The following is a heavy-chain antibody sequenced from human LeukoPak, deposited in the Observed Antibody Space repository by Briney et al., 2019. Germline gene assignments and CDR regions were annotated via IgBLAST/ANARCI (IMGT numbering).Heavy chain of an antibody. CDR3: ARGQWLTDLNWFDP. CDR2: INPNSGGT. CDR1: GYTFTGYY. Sequence: GASVKVSCKASGYTFTGYYMHWVRQAPGQGLEWMGWINPNSGGTNYAQKFQGRVTMTRDTSISTAYMELRSLRSDDTAVYYCARGQWLTDLNWFDPWGQGTLVTVSS. J-gene: IGHJ5*02. V-gene: IGHV1-2*02. D-gene: IGHD6-19*01.